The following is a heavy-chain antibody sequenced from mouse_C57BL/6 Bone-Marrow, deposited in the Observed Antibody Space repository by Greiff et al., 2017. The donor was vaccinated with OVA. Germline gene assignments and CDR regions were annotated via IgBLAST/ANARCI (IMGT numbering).Heavy chain of an antibody. V-gene: IGHV1-64*01. CDR1: GYTFTSYW. CDR3: ARNPLITTVPYYYAMDY. D-gene: IGHD1-1*01. Sequence: VQLQQPGAELVKPGASVKLSCKASGYTFTSYWMHWVKQRPGQGLEWIGMIHPNSGSTNYNEKFKSKATLTVDKSSSTAYMQLSSLTSEDSAVYYCARNPLITTVPYYYAMDYWGQGTSVTVSS. J-gene: IGHJ4*01. CDR2: IHPNSGST.